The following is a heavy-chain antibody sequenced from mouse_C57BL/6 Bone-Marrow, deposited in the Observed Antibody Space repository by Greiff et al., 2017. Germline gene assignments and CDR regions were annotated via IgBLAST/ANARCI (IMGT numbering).Heavy chain of an antibody. Sequence: VQRVESGPGLVQPSQSLSITCTVSGFSLTSYGVHWVRQSPGKGLEWLGVIWSGGSTDYNAAFISRLSISKDNSKSQVFFKMNSLQADDTAIYYCARNWDGYYRAWFAYWGQGTLVTVSA. V-gene: IGHV2-2*01. J-gene: IGHJ3*01. CDR2: IWSGGST. CDR1: GFSLTSYG. D-gene: IGHD2-3*01. CDR3: ARNWDGYYRAWFAY.